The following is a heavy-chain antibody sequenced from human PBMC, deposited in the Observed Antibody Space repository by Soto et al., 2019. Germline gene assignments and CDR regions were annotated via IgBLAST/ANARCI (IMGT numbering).Heavy chain of an antibody. D-gene: IGHD5-12*01. CDR1: GGSISMYY. V-gene: IGHV4-59*01. CDR2: IYYSGST. CDR3: ARAYGGYADY. J-gene: IGHJ4*02. Sequence: PSDTLSLTCTVSGGSISMYYWSWIRQPPGKGLEWIGYIYYSGSTNYNPSLKSRVTISVDTSKNQFSLKLSSVTAADTAVYYCARAYGGYADYWGQGALVTVSS.